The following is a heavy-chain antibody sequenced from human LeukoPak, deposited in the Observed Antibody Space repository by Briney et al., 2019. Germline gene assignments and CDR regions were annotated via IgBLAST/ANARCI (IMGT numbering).Heavy chain of an antibody. CDR3: AKTYGSGSYNYYYYMDV. D-gene: IGHD3-10*01. Sequence: GGSLRLSCAASGFTFSSYGMSWVRQAPGKGLEWVSAISGSGGSTYYADSVKGRFTISRDNSKNTLYLQMNSLRAEDTAVYYCAKTYGSGSYNYYYYMDVWGKGTTVTISS. J-gene: IGHJ6*03. CDR2: ISGSGGST. V-gene: IGHV3-23*01. CDR1: GFTFSSYG.